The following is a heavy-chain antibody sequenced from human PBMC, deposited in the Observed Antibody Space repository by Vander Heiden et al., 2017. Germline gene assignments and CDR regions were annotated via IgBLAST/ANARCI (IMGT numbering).Heavy chain of an antibody. CDR2: ITSKIDGGTA. J-gene: IGHJ4*02. CDR1: GLTFSNAW. V-gene: IGHV3-15*01. CDR3: TTGEWGGY. Sequence: EVQLVESGGGLVKPGGSLRLSCGPSGLTFSNAWMGWVRQAPGKGLEWVGRITSKIDGGTADYAAPAKGRFTISRDDSKNTLFLQMNSLTTDDTAMYYCTTGEWGGYWGQGTLGTVSS. D-gene: IGHD3-3*01.